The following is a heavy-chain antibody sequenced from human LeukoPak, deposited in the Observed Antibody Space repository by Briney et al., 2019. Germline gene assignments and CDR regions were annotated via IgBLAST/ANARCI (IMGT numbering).Heavy chain of an antibody. CDR2: ISSSGSST. Sequence: PGGSLRLSCAASGITFSSHAMSWVRQAPGKGLEWVSGISSSGSSTNYADSVKGRFTISRDNSKNTLYLQMNTLGAEDTAVYYCAIPGGSGWYPFDFWGQGTLVTVSS. D-gene: IGHD6-19*01. CDR1: GITFSSHA. CDR3: AIPGGSGWYPFDF. J-gene: IGHJ4*02. V-gene: IGHV3-23*01.